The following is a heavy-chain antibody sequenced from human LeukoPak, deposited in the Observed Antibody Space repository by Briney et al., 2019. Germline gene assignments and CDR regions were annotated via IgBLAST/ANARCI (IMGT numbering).Heavy chain of an antibody. CDR2: IIPILGIA. D-gene: IGHD3-22*01. CDR1: GYTFTSYA. Sequence: ASVKVSCKASGYTFTSYAMNWVRQAPGQGLEWMGRIIPILGIANYAQKFQGRVTITADKSTSTAYMELSSLRSEDTAVYYCARDRGTYYYDSSGYSNWFDPWGQGTLVTVSS. CDR3: ARDRGTYYYDSSGYSNWFDP. V-gene: IGHV1-69*04. J-gene: IGHJ5*02.